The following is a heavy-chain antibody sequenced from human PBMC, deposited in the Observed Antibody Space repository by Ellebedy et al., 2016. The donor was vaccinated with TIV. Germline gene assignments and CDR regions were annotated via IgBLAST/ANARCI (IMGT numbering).Heavy chain of an antibody. Sequence: MPSETLSLTCTVSGGSISSYYWSWIRQPPGKGLEWIGYIYYSGSTNYNPSLKSRVTISVDTSKNQFSLKLSSVTAADTAVYYCARGSGDGFDYWGQGTLVTVSS. CDR3: ARGSGDGFDY. J-gene: IGHJ4*02. D-gene: IGHD7-27*01. V-gene: IGHV4-59*08. CDR1: GGSISSYY. CDR2: IYYSGST.